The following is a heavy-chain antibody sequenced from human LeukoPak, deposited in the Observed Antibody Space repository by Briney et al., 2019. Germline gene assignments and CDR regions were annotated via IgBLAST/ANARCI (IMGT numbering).Heavy chain of an antibody. V-gene: IGHV1-69*06. D-gene: IGHD3-10*01. CDR3: AAELRGVGMGDP. J-gene: IGHJ5*02. Sequence: SVKVSCKASGGTFNSYAISWVRQAPGQGLEWMGGIIPIFGTANYAQKFQGRVTITADKSTSTAYMELSSLRSEDTAVYYCAAELRGVGMGDPWGQGTLVTVSS. CDR2: IIPIFGTA. CDR1: GGTFNSYA.